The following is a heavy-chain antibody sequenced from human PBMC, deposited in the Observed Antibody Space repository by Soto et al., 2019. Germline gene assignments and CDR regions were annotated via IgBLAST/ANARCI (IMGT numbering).Heavy chain of an antibody. CDR1: GFTFSSYA. J-gene: IGHJ6*02. CDR3: AKEGSDYDILTGLGYYGMDV. CDR2: ISYDGSDK. V-gene: IGHV3-30-3*01. Sequence: GGSLRLSCAASGFTFSSYAMHWVRQAPGKGLEWVALISYDGSDKDYADSVKGRFTISRDNSRNTLFLQMNSLRAEDTAVYYCAKEGSDYDILTGLGYYGMDVWGQGTTVTVSS. D-gene: IGHD3-9*01.